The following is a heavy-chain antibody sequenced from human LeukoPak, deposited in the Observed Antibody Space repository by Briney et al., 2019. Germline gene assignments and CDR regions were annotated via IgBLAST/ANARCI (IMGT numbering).Heavy chain of an antibody. CDR2: IKQDGSQK. CDR3: AKVGDDSSDYYYGY. D-gene: IGHD3-22*01. V-gene: IGHV3-7*01. Sequence: PGGSLRLSCAASGFTFSSYWMSWVRQAPGKGLEWVANIKQDGSQKYYVDSVKGRFSISRDNAKNSLYLQMNSLRAEDTAVYYCAKVGDDSSDYYYGYWGQGTLVTVSS. J-gene: IGHJ4*02. CDR1: GFTFSSYW.